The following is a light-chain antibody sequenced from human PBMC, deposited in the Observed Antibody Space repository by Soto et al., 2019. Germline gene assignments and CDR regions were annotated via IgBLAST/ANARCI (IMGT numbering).Light chain of an antibody. J-gene: IGLJ2*01. Sequence: QSALTQPASVSGSPGQSITISCTGTSSDVGGYNYVSWYQQYPGKAPKLMIYDVSNRPSGVSNRFSGSKSGNTASLTISGVQAEDEADYYCSSYRSGDSVVFGGGTKVTVL. CDR2: DVS. V-gene: IGLV2-14*01. CDR3: SSYRSGDSVV. CDR1: SSDVGGYNY.